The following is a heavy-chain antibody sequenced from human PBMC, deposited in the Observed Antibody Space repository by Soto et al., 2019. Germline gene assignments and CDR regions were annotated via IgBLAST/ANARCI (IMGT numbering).Heavy chain of an antibody. CDR3: ARDYYGMDV. J-gene: IGHJ6*02. Sequence: LTCTVSGGSISSGGYSWTWIRQSPGKGLEWIGYTYQSGSAYYNPSLKSRVTISVDRSKNQFSLNLTSVTAADTAVYYCARDYYGMDVWGQGTTVTVSS. V-gene: IGHV4-30-2*06. CDR1: GGSISSGGYS. CDR2: TYQSGSA.